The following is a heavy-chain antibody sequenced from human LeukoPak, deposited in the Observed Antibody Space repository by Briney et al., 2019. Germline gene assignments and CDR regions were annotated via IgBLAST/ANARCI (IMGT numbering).Heavy chain of an antibody. V-gene: IGHV3-23*01. CDR1: GFTLSSYA. D-gene: IGHD4/OR15-4a*01. J-gene: IGHJ4*02. CDR2: ISHTSEYT. CDR3: AKERDYGPADY. Sequence: GGSLRLSCAASGFTLSSYAMSWVRQTPGKGLEWVSAISHTSEYTYHADSVKGRFTVSRDNSKNTLFLQMNSLRAEDTAIYYCAKERDYGPADYWGQGTLVTVSS.